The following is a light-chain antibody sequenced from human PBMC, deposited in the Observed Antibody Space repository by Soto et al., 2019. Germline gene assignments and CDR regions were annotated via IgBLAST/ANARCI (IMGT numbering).Light chain of an antibody. CDR1: RSDIGIYDY. CDR2: EVG. J-gene: IGLJ1*01. V-gene: IGLV2-11*01. Sequence: QSVLTQPRSVSGSPGQSVTISCTGSRSDIGIYDYVSWYQHHPNTAPKLIIYEVGERPSGVPDGFSGAKSGNTASLIISGLQAEDEADYYCCSYAGTYSYVFGTGTRSPS. CDR3: CSYAGTYSYV.